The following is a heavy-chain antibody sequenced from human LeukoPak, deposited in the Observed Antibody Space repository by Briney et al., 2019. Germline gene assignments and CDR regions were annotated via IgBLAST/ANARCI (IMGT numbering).Heavy chain of an antibody. J-gene: IGHJ4*02. CDR3: ARDPVPVGATTFGGGPSHFDY. CDR1: GGSISSYY. D-gene: IGHD1-26*01. V-gene: IGHV4-4*07. CDR2: IYTSGST. Sequence: SETLSLTCTVSGGSISSYYWSWIRQPAGKGLEWIGRIYTSGSTNYNPSLKSRVTMSVDTSKNQFSLKLSSVTAADTAVYYGARDPVPVGATTFGGGPSHFDYWGRGTLVTVSS.